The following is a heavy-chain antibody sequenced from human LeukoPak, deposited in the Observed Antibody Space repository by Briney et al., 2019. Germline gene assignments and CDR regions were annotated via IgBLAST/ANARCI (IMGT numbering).Heavy chain of an antibody. V-gene: IGHV4-39*01. CDR2: IYYSGST. J-gene: IGHJ6*03. D-gene: IGHD5-18*01. CDR1: GGSISSSSYY. CDR3: ARLPDTAMVPTADPYYYYYMDV. Sequence: SSETLSLTCTVSGGSISSSSYYWGWIRQPPGKGLEWIGSIYYSGSTYYNPSLKSRVTISVDTSKNQFSLKLSSVTAADTAVYYCARLPDTAMVPTADPYYYYYMDVWGKGTTVTVSS.